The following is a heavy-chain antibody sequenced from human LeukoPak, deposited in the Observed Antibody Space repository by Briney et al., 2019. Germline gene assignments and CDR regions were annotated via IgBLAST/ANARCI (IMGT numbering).Heavy chain of an antibody. CDR1: GFTFSSYG. CDR2: ISNDGSNK. J-gene: IGHJ4*02. V-gene: IGHV3-30*18. D-gene: IGHD3-22*01. Sequence: PGGSLRLSCAASGFTFSSYGMHWVRQAPGKGLEWVAVISNDGSNKYYADSVKGRFTISRDNSKNTLYLQMNSLRAEDTAVYYCAKDLTYYDSSGNLDYWGRGTLVTVSS. CDR3: AKDLTYYDSSGNLDY.